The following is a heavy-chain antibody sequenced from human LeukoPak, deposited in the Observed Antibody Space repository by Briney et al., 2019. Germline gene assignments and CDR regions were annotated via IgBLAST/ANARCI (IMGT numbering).Heavy chain of an antibody. CDR1: GFTFSDYA. D-gene: IGHD2-15*01. V-gene: IGHV3-23*01. Sequence: GGSLRLSCTASGFTFSDYAMSWVRQASGKGLEWVSTISGSDGSTYYADSVKGRFTISRDNSKNTLYLQMNSLRVEDTAIYYCAKGRGYCTGGSCYSDYWGQGTLVTVSS. CDR3: AKGRGYCTGGSCYSDY. J-gene: IGHJ4*02. CDR2: ISGSDGST.